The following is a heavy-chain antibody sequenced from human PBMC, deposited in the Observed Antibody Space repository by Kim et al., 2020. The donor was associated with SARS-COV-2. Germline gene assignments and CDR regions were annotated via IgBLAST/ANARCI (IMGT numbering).Heavy chain of an antibody. CDR2: NGGST. Sequence: NGGSTYYADSVKGRFTISRDNSKNTLYLQMSSMRAEDTAVYYCVNSGGLTWGQGTLVTVSS. CDR3: VNSGGLT. V-gene: IGHV3-64D*09. D-gene: IGHD3-16*01. J-gene: IGHJ5*02.